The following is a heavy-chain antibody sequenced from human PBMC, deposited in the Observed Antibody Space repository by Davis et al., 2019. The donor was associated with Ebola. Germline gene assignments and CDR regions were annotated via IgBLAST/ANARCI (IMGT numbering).Heavy chain of an antibody. D-gene: IGHD4-17*01. CDR2: ISGSGGST. V-gene: IGHV3-23*01. CDR3: ARDVAVTTEGYYYGIDV. Sequence: GESLKISCAASGFTFSSYAMSWVRQAPGKGLEWVSAISGSGGSTYYADSVKGRFTISRDNSKNTLYLQMNSLRDEDTAIYYCARDVAVTTEGYYYGIDVWGQGTTVTVSS. CDR1: GFTFSSYA. J-gene: IGHJ6*02.